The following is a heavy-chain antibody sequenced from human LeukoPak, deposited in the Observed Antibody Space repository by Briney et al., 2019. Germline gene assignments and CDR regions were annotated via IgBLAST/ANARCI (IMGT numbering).Heavy chain of an antibody. J-gene: IGHJ4*02. CDR3: ARDHYSSGSY. Sequence: GGSLRLSCAASGFTFSSYAMHWVRQAPGKGLEWVAVISYDGSNKYYADSVKGRFTISRDNSKNTLYLRMNSLRAEDTAVYYCARDHYSSGSYWGQGTLVTVSS. V-gene: IGHV3-30*04. CDR2: ISYDGSNK. D-gene: IGHD6-19*01. CDR1: GFTFSSYA.